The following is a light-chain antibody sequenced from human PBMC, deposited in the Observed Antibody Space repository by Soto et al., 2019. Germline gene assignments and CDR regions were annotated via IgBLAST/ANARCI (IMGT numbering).Light chain of an antibody. CDR3: CSYAGSAAVL. CDR1: SSDVGSYNL. CDR2: ETT. V-gene: IGLV2-23*01. Sequence: QSALTQPASVSGSPGQSITISCTGTSSDVGSYNLVSWYQQHPGRAPKLIIYETTKRPSGVSNRFSGSKSGNTASVTVSGLQAEDEADYYCCSYAGSAAVLFGGGTKVTVL. J-gene: IGLJ2*01.